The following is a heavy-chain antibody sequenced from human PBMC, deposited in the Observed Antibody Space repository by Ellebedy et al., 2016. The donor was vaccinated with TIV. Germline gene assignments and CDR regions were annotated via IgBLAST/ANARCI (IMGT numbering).Heavy chain of an antibody. V-gene: IGHV1-69*04. D-gene: IGHD2-21*02. Sequence: AASVKVSCKASGSTFNSHGVSWVRQGPGQGLEWMGRIIPILDIADYAQNFQGRIRITANKSTSTAYMDLRSLRSEDTAVYFCATPCGADSYGFHDALDVWGQGTTVTVSS. CDR2: IIPILDIA. CDR3: ATPCGADSYGFHDALDV. J-gene: IGHJ6*02. CDR1: GSTFNSHG.